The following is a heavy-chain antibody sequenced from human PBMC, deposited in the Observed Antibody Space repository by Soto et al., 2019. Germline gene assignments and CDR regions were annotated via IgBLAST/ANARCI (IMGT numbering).Heavy chain of an antibody. CDR2: IYSGGST. Sequence: EVQLVESGGGLVQPGGSLRLSCAASGFTVSSNYMSWVRQAPGKGLEWVSVIYSGGSTYYADSVKGRFTISRDNSKDTLYLQMNSLRAEDTAVYYCARDSPPPGGLTGTTYRDYWGQGTLVTVSS. CDR1: GFTVSSNY. CDR3: ARDSPPPGGLTGTTYRDY. V-gene: IGHV3-66*01. J-gene: IGHJ4*02. D-gene: IGHD1-7*01.